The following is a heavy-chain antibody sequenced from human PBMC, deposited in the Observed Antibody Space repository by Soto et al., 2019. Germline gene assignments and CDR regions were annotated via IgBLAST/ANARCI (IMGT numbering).Heavy chain of an antibody. CDR1: GFTFRNYA. CDR3: AKGIGATFPSSRRSDS. CDR2: IGTSDTDT. D-gene: IGHD2-21*01. J-gene: IGHJ5*01. Sequence: PGGSLRLSCAASGFTFRNYAMNWVRQAAGKGLEWVSTIGTSDTDTHFADSVKGRFTISRDNSKNTLYMEMNNLRVEDAAIYYCAKGIGATFPSSRRSDSWGPGSLATVSS. V-gene: IGHV3-23*01.